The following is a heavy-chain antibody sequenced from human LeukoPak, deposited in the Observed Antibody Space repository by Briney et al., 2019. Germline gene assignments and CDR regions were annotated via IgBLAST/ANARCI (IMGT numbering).Heavy chain of an antibody. CDR1: GGSFSGYY. D-gene: IGHD5-18*01. V-gene: IGHV4-34*01. CDR2: INHSGST. Sequence: PSETLSLTCAVYGGSFSGYYWSWIRQPPGKGLEWLGEINHSGSTNYNPSLKSRVTISVDTSKNQFSLELSSVTAADTAVYYCAIRRGYSYGYGPWGQGTLVTVSS. J-gene: IGHJ4*02. CDR3: AIRRGYSYGYGP.